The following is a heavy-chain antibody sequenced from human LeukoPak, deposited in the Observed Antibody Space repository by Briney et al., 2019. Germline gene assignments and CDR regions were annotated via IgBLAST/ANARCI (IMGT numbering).Heavy chain of an antibody. CDR1: GYTFTGYD. CDR3: ARFAEGPYYDFWSGYYTSDY. J-gene: IGHJ4*02. Sequence: ASVKVSCKASGYTFTGYDINWVRQAAGQGLEWMGWMNPNSGNTGYAQKFQGRVTMTRNTSISTAYMELSSLRSEDTAVYYCARFAEGPYYDFWSGYYTSDYWGQGTLVTVSS. CDR2: MNPNSGNT. D-gene: IGHD3-3*01. V-gene: IGHV1-8*01.